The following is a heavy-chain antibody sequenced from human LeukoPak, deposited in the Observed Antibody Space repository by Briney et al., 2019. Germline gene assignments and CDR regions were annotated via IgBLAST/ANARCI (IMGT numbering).Heavy chain of an antibody. CDR2: IDYSGGT. D-gene: IGHD5-12*01. Sequence: PSETLSLTCSVSGGSVSRYYWNWIRQSPGMELEWIGYIDYSGGTKYNPSLESRVSISRDMSRNQFSLRLASVTAADSGVYYCSRGFDSKSTYFESWGQGILVTVSS. V-gene: IGHV4-59*02. CDR1: GGSVSRYY. CDR3: SRGFDSKSTYFES. J-gene: IGHJ4*02.